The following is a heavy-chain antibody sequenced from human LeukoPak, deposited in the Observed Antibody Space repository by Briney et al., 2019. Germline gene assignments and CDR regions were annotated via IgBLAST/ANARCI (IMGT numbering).Heavy chain of an antibody. J-gene: IGHJ4*02. Sequence: GGSLRLSCAASGFTFSSYSMNWVRQAPGEGLEWVSSISSSSSYIYYADSVKGRFTISRDNAKNSLYLQMNSLRAEDTAVYYCARDQSGWYLDYWGQGTPVTVSS. V-gene: IGHV3-21*01. D-gene: IGHD6-19*01. CDR3: ARDQSGWYLDY. CDR2: ISSSSSYI. CDR1: GFTFSSYS.